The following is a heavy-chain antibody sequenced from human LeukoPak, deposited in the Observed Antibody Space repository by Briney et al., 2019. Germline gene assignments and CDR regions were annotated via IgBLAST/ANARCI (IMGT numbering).Heavy chain of an antibody. CDR1: GGSFSGYY. CDR3: ARLYWRDDFDI. D-gene: IGHD2-15*01. J-gene: IGHJ3*02. V-gene: IGHV4-34*01. CDR2: INHSGST. Sequence: SETLSLTCAVYGGSFSGYYWSWIRQPPGKGLEWIGEINHSGSTNYNPSLKSRVTISVDTSKNQFSLKLSSVTAADTAVYYCARLYWRDDFDIWGQGTMVTVSS.